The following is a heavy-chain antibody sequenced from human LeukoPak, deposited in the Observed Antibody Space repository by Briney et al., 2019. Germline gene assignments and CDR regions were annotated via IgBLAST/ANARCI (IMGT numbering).Heavy chain of an antibody. CDR3: AKDPSIVGATTPVDY. V-gene: IGHV3-23*01. CDR2: ISGSGGST. Sequence: GGSLRLSCAASGFTFSSYGMSWVRQAPGKGLEWVSAISGSGGSTYYADSVKGRFTISRDNSKNTLYLQMNSLRAEDTAVYYCAKDPSIVGATTPVDYWGQGTLVTVSS. CDR1: GFTFSSYG. D-gene: IGHD1-26*01. J-gene: IGHJ4*02.